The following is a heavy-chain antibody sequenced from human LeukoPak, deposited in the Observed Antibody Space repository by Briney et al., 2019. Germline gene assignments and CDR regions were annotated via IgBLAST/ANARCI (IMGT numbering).Heavy chain of an antibody. Sequence: PSETLSLTCTVSGGSIRNTSYYWGWIRQPPGKGLEWIGSIYYSGTTYYNPSLKSRVTISVDTSTNQFSLKLSSVTAADTAVYYCARPSRIGYYTGFDYWGQGTLVTVSS. V-gene: IGHV4-39*01. CDR3: ARPSRIGYYTGFDY. J-gene: IGHJ4*02. CDR1: GGSIRNTSYY. CDR2: IYYSGTT. D-gene: IGHD3-3*01.